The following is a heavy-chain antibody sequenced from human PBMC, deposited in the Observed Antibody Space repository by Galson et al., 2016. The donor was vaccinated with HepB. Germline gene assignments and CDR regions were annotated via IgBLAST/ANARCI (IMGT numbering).Heavy chain of an antibody. J-gene: IGHJ4*02. D-gene: IGHD2-21*01. V-gene: IGHV3-30-3*01. CDR3: ARESGIVQVGTEYYFGH. CDR1: GFTFSSYA. Sequence: SLRLSCAASGFTFSSYAMHWVRPAPGTGLEWVAFISFNGNNKYCADSVKGRFTVSRDNSKKRLYLQMDSLIPEDTAVYYCARESGIVQVGTEYYFGHWGQGTLVTVSS. CDR2: ISFNGNNK.